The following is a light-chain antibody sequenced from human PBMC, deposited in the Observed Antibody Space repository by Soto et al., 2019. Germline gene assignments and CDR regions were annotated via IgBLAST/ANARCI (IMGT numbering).Light chain of an antibody. CDR3: QQYSSSPVT. CDR1: LSISTK. Sequence: EIVMTQSPATLSLSPGERARVSCVASLSISTKLAWYQQTPGQAPRLLIYDASTRATGIPDRFSASGSGTDFTLTISRLEPEDFAVYFCQQYSSSPVTFGQGTKVDIK. CDR2: DAS. J-gene: IGKJ1*01. V-gene: IGKV3D-20*01.